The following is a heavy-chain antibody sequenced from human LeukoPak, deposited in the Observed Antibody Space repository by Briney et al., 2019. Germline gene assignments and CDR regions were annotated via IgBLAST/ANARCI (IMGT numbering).Heavy chain of an antibody. D-gene: IGHD2-2*01. CDR3: AGVSGQVPAAVRNYYYYYGMDV. V-gene: IGHV3-7*01. Sequence: GGSLRLSCAASGFTFSSYWMSWVRQAPGKGLEWVANIKQDGSEKYYVDSVKGRFTISRDNAKNSLYLQMNSLRAEDTAVYYCAGVSGQVPAAVRNYYYYYGMDVWGQGTTVTVSS. J-gene: IGHJ6*02. CDR2: IKQDGSEK. CDR1: GFTFSSYW.